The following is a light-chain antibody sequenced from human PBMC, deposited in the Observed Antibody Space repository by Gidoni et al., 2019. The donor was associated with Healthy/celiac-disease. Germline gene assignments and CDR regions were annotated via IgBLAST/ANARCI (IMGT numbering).Light chain of an antibody. J-gene: IGKJ4*01. CDR3: QQYYSTPLT. V-gene: IGKV4-1*01. CDR1: QSVFNSSNNKNY. Sequence: DIVMTPSPDSLPVSLGERATINCKSSQSVFNSSNNKNYLAWYQQKPGQPPKLLIYWASTRESGVPDRFSGSGSGTDFTLTISSLQAEDVAVYYCQQYYSTPLTFXGXTKVEIK. CDR2: WAS.